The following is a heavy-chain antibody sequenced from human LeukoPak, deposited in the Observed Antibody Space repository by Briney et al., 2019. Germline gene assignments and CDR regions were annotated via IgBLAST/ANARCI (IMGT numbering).Heavy chain of an antibody. CDR3: ARDLTTVTTAGNY. J-gene: IGHJ4*02. CDR1: GFTFSSYG. D-gene: IGHD4-17*01. V-gene: IGHV3-30*02. CDR2: IQYDGSNK. Sequence: GGSLRLSCAASGFTFSSYGMHWVRQAPGKGLEWVALIQYDGSNKYYPDSVKGRFTISRDNSKNTLYLQMNSLRSEDTAVYYCARDLTTVTTAGNYWGQGTLVTVSS.